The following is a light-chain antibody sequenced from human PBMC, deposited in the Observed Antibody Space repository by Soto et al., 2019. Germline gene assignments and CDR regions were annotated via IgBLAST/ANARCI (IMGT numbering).Light chain of an antibody. CDR2: QVS. CDR3: KQALQTTLT. J-gene: IGKJ5*01. V-gene: IGKV2-30*02. Sequence: DVVLTQSPLSLSVTLGQPASISCGPSRSLAHRDGNIYLTWFQQKPGQSPRRXIYQVSNRDSGVPDRFSGSGSVTDFTLKISRVQAEDFAVYYCKQALQTTLTFGQGTRLEIK. CDR1: RSLAHRDGNIY.